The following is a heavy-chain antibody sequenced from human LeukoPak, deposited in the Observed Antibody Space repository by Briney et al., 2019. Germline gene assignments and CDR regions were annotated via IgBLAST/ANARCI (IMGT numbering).Heavy chain of an antibody. CDR3: ARAVGTSRNFSDY. J-gene: IGHJ4*02. Sequence: SETLSLTCTVSGYSISSGFYWGWIRQPPGKGLECIGSIYHSGSTYYNPSLKSRVTISVDTSKNQFSLNLSSVTAADTAMYYCARAVGTSRNFSDYWGQGTLVTVSS. D-gene: IGHD4-23*01. CDR1: GYSISSGFY. CDR2: IYHSGST. V-gene: IGHV4-38-2*02.